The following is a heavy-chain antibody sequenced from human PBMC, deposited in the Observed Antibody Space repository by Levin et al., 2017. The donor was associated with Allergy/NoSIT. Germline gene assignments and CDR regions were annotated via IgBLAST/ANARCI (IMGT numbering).Heavy chain of an antibody. D-gene: IGHD4/OR15-4a*01. Sequence: GASVKVSCKASGYIFSDYGFGWVRQAPGQGLEWVGWISPYNGHTNYAQHFQGRVTMTTDAATRTAYIELRSLRSDDTAVYYCAREKNSNLGGWYFDLWGRGTLVTASS. CDR2: ISPYNGHT. CDR3: AREKNSNLGGWYFDL. V-gene: IGHV1-18*04. CDR1: GYIFSDYG. J-gene: IGHJ2*01.